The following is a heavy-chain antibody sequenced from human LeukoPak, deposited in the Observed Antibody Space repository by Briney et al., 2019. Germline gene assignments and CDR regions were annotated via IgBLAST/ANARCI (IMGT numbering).Heavy chain of an antibody. CDR3: ARGVVAATGYDY. V-gene: IGHV4-59*01. J-gene: IGHJ4*02. CDR2: VYYSGNT. CDR1: GASISTNY. Sequence: SETLSPTCTVSGASISTNYWSWIRQPPEKGLEWIGYVYYSGNTNYNPSLKSRVTISVDTLKNQFSLKMSSVAAADTATYYCARGVVAATGYDYWGQGTLVTVSS. D-gene: IGHD2-15*01.